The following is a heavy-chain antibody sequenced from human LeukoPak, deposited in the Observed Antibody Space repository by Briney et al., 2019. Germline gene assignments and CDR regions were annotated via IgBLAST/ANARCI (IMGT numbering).Heavy chain of an antibody. CDR3: AREATGFDY. J-gene: IGHJ4*02. V-gene: IGHV3-48*03. Sequence: GGSLRLSCTASGFTFSSYEMNWVRQAPGKGLEWVSYISNTGSTIYYADSVKGRFTISRDNAKNSRYLQMKSLRAEDTAVYYCAREATGFDYWGQGNLVTVSS. CDR2: ISNTGSTI. CDR1: GFTFSSYE.